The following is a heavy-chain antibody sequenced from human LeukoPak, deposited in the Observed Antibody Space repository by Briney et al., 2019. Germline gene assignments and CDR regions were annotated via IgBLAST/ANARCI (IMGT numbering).Heavy chain of an antibody. J-gene: IGHJ4*02. Sequence: PGGSLRLSCAASGFTFSSYAMHWVRQAPGKGLEWVAVISYDGGNKYYADSVKGRFTISRDNSKNTLYLQMNSLRAEDTAVYYCARGAGGYYFQFDYWGQGTLVTVSS. CDR1: GFTFSSYA. V-gene: IGHV3-30*04. D-gene: IGHD3-3*01. CDR2: ISYDGGNK. CDR3: ARGAGGYYFQFDY.